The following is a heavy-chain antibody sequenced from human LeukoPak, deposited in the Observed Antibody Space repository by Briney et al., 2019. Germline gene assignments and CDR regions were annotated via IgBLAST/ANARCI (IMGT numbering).Heavy chain of an antibody. CDR1: GGSISSGGYY. V-gene: IGHV4-31*03. CDR3: ARVNRPLYYYGMDV. Sequence: SQTLSLTCTVSGGSISSGGYYWSWIRQHPGKGLEWIGYIYYSGSTYYNPSLKSRVTISVDTSKNQFSLKLSSVTAADTAVYYCARVNRPLYYYGMDVWGQGATVTVSS. CDR2: IYYSGST. J-gene: IGHJ6*02. D-gene: IGHD2/OR15-2a*01.